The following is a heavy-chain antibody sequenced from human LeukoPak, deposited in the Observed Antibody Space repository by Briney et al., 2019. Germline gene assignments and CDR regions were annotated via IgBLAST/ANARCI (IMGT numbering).Heavy chain of an antibody. CDR1: GGSFSGYY. J-gene: IGHJ4*02. CDR3: ARGPPYRVVGSGYSRFFDY. Sequence: PSETLSLTCAVSGGSFSGYYWSWIRQPPGKGLEWIGEINHSGSTNYNPSLKSRVTISVDTSKNQFSLKLSSVTAADTAVYYCARGPPYRVVGSGYSRFFDYWGQGTLVTVSS. D-gene: IGHD3-22*01. CDR2: INHSGST. V-gene: IGHV4-34*01.